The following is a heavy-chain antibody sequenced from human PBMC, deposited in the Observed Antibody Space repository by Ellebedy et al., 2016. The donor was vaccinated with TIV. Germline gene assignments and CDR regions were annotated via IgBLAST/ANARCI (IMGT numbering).Heavy chain of an antibody. J-gene: IGHJ4*02. V-gene: IGHV4-34*01. CDR1: GGSFSDYY. CDR2: INHSRST. CDR3: ARGSRLTGTRCSDY. D-gene: IGHD1-20*01. Sequence: SETLSLXXAVYGGSFSDYYWNWIRQPPGKGLEWIGEINHSRSTNYNPSLKSRVTISVDTSKNQFSLKLNSVTAADTAVYYCARGSRLTGTRCSDYWGQGTLVTVSS.